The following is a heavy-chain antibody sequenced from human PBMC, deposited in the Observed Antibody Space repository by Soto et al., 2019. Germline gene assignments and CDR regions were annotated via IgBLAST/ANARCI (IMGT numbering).Heavy chain of an antibody. CDR3: ARISLGTGYYKNTIDY. CDR2: IYYSGST. V-gene: IGHV4-31*03. J-gene: IGHJ4*02. D-gene: IGHD3-9*01. Sequence: SETLSLTCTVSGGSISSGGYYWSWIRQHPGKGLEWIGYIYYSGSTYYNPSLKSRVTISVDTSKNQFSLKLSSVTAADTAVYYCARISLGTGYYKNTIDYWGQGTLVTVSS. CDR1: GGSISSGGYY.